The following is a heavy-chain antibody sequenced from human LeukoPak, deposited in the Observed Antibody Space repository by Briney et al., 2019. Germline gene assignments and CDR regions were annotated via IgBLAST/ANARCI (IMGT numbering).Heavy chain of an antibody. CDR1: GGSFSGYY. J-gene: IGHJ4*02. CDR3: ARAVLLWFGELCYFDY. Sequence: SETLSLTCAVYGGSFSGYYWSWIRQPPWRGLEWIGEINHSGSTNYNPSLKSRVTISVDTSKTQCSLRLSSVTAADTAVYYCARAVLLWFGELCYFDYWGQGTLVTVSS. V-gene: IGHV4-34*01. D-gene: IGHD3-10*01. CDR2: INHSGST.